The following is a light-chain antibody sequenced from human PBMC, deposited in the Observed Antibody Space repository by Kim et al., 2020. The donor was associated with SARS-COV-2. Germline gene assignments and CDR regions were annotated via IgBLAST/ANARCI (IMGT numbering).Light chain of an antibody. CDR1: QSVSSN. J-gene: IGKJ1*01. CDR2: GAS. Sequence: EIVMTQSPATLSVSPGERATLSCRASQSVSSNLAWYQQKPGQAPRLLIYGASTRATGIPAGFSGSGSGTEFTLTISSLQSEGFAVYYCQQYNNWPRTFGQGTKVDIK. CDR3: QQYNNWPRT. V-gene: IGKV3-15*01.